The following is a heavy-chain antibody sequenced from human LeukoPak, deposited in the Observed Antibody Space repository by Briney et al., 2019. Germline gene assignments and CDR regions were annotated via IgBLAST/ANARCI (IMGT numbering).Heavy chain of an antibody. J-gene: IGHJ4*02. CDR1: GFTFSSYA. V-gene: IGHV3-23*01. D-gene: IGHD3-22*01. CDR2: ISGSGGGT. Sequence: GSLRLSCAASGFTFSSYAMSWVRQAPGKGLEWVSAISGSGGGTYYADSVKGRFTISRDNAKNSLYLQMNSLRAEDTAVYYCASDLDYDSSGYYEGGDYWGQGTLVTVSS. CDR3: ASDLDYDSSGYYEGGDY.